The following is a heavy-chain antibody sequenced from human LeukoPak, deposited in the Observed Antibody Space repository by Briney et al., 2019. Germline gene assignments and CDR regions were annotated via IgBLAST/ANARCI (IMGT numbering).Heavy chain of an antibody. CDR3: ARGIMITFGGVIATGEDY. D-gene: IGHD3-16*02. V-gene: IGHV1-18*01. J-gene: IGHJ4*02. Sequence: ASVKVSCKASGYTFTSYGISWVRHAPGQGLEWMGWISAYNGNTNYAQKLQGRVTMTTDTSTSTAYMELRSLRSDDTAVYYCARGIMITFGGVIATGEDYWGQGTLVTVSS. CDR2: ISAYNGNT. CDR1: GYTFTSYG.